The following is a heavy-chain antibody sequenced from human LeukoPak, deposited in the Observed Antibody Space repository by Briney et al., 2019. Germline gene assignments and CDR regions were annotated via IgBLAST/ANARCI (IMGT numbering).Heavy chain of an antibody. D-gene: IGHD3-22*01. CDR3: ARGNTYYYDSSGYYYTFPIDY. CDR1: GFTVSSNY. CDR2: IYSGGST. Sequence: GSLRLSCAASGFTVSSNYMSWVRQAPGKGLEWVSVIYSGGSTYYADSVKGRFTISRDNSKNTLYLQMNSLRAEDTAVYYCARGNTYYYDSSGYYYTFPIDYWGQGTLVTVSS. J-gene: IGHJ4*02. V-gene: IGHV3-66*02.